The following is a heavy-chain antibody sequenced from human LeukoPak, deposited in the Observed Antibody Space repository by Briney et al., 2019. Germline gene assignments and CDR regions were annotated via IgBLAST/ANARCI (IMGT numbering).Heavy chain of an antibody. Sequence: SETLSLTCTVSGGSISSYYWSWIRQTPGKGLEWIGYIYYSGSTNYNPSLKSRVTISVDTSKNQFSLKLSSVTAADTAVYYCAITSLGYCSSTSCYDWYFDLWGRGTLVTVSS. J-gene: IGHJ2*01. CDR2: IYYSGST. CDR3: AITSLGYCSSTSCYDWYFDL. CDR1: GGSISSYY. D-gene: IGHD2-2*01. V-gene: IGHV4-59*08.